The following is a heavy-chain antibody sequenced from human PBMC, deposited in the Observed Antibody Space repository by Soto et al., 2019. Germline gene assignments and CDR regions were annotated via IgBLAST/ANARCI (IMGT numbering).Heavy chain of an antibody. V-gene: IGHV3-7*03. CDR1: GFTFSSYW. CDR3: AREKQLVGFSLDY. D-gene: IGHD6-6*01. CDR2: IKQDGSEK. J-gene: IGHJ4*02. Sequence: EVQLVGSGGGLVQPGGSLRLSCAASGFTFSSYWMSWVRQVPGKGLEWVANIKQDGSEKYYVDSVKGRFTISRDNAKNSLYLQMNSLRAEDTAVYYCAREKQLVGFSLDYWGQGTLVTVSS.